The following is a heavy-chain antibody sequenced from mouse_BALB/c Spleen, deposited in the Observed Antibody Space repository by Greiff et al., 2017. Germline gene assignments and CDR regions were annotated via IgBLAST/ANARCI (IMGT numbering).Heavy chain of an antibody. CDR3: ARHSERASLYAMDY. Sequence: EVQLVESGGGLVKPGGSLKLSCAASGFAFSSYDMSWVRQTPEKRLEWVAYISSGGGSTYYPDTVKGRFTISRDNAKNTLYLQMSSLKSEDTAMYYCARHSERASLYAMDYWGQGTSVTVSS. J-gene: IGHJ4*01. D-gene: IGHD6-1*01. CDR1: GFAFSSYD. CDR2: ISSGGGST. V-gene: IGHV5-12-1*01.